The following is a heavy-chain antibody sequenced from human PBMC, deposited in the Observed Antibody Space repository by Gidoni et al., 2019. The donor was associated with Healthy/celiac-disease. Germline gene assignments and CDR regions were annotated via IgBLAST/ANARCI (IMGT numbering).Heavy chain of an antibody. CDR3: ARTAVAGTPVEYYYGMDV. Sequence: QVQLVQSGAEVKKPGASVKVSCKASGYTFTSYYMHWVRQAPGQGLEWMGIINPSGGSTSYAQKFQGRVTMTRDTSTSTVYMELSSLRSEDTAVYYCARTAVAGTPVEYYYGMDVWGQGTTVTVSS. J-gene: IGHJ6*02. CDR2: INPSGGST. V-gene: IGHV1-46*03. D-gene: IGHD6-19*01. CDR1: GYTFTSYY.